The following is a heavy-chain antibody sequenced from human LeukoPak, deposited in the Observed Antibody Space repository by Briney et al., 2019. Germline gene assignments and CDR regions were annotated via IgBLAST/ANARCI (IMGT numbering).Heavy chain of an antibody. Sequence: PGGSLRLSCAASGFTFSNAWMSWVRQAPGKGLEWVGRIKSKTDGGTTDYAAPVKGRFTISRDDSKNTLYLQMNSLKTEDTAVYYCTTAAPLRYFDWLLYSWGQGTLVTVSS. D-gene: IGHD3-9*01. J-gene: IGHJ4*02. V-gene: IGHV3-15*01. CDR3: TTAAPLRYFDWLLYS. CDR1: GFTFSNAW. CDR2: IKSKTDGGTT.